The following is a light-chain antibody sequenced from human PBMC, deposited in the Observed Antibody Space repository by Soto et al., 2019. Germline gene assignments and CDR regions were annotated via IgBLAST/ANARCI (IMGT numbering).Light chain of an antibody. Sequence: QSALTQAPSAPGSPGQSVTISCTGTSSDVGGHNYVSWYQQHPGKAPKLMIYEVSKRPSGVPDRFSGSKSGNTASLTVSGLQAEDEADYYCSSYAGRNSMFGGGTKLTVL. CDR2: EVS. J-gene: IGLJ3*02. V-gene: IGLV2-8*01. CDR1: SSDVGGHNY. CDR3: SSYAGRNSM.